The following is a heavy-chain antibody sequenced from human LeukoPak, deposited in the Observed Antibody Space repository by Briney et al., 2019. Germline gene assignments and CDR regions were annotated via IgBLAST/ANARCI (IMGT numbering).Heavy chain of an antibody. CDR2: IIPILGIA. CDR3: ARDQDIVVVVAATPLYYYYGMDV. Sequence: SVKVSCKASGGTFSSYTISWVRQAPGQGLEWMGRIIPILGIANYAQKFQGRVTITADKSTSTAYMELSRLRSDDTAVYYCARDQDIVVVVAATPLYYYYGMDVWGQGTTVTVSS. CDR1: GGTFSSYT. D-gene: IGHD2-15*01. V-gene: IGHV1-69*04. J-gene: IGHJ6*02.